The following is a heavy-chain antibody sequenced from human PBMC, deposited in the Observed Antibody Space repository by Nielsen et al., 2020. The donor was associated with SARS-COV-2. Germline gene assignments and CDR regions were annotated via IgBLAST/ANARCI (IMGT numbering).Heavy chain of an antibody. CDR3: AKDLEGVAQQVIDY. J-gene: IGHJ4*02. Sequence: GESLKISCAASGFTFSDYYMSWIRQAPGKGLEWVSYISSSSSYTNYADSVKGRFTISRDNAKNSLYLQMNSLRAEDTAVYYCAKDLEGVAQQVIDYWGQGTLVTVSS. CDR1: GFTFSDYY. D-gene: IGHD3-3*01. V-gene: IGHV3-11*05. CDR2: ISSSSSYT.